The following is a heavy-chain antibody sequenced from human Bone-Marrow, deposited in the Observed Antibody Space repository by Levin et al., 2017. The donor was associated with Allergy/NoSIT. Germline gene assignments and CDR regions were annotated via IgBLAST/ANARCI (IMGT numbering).Heavy chain of an antibody. V-gene: IGHV3-30*18. D-gene: IGHD3-10*01. J-gene: IGHJ5*02. Sequence: GGSLRLSCAASGFTFSSYGMHWVRQAPGKGLEWVAIISYDGSNKYYGDSVKGRFTISRDNSKSTLFLQMNSLRTDDTAVYYCAKGGYYYGSGGTNRPKYNWFHPWGQGTLVTVAS. CDR1: GFTFSSYG. CDR3: AKGGYYYGSGGTNRPKYNWFHP. CDR2: ISYDGSNK.